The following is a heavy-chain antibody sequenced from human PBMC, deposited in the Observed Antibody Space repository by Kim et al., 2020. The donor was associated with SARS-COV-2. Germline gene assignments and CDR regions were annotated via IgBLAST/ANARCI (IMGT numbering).Heavy chain of an antibody. CDR2: IYYIGSP. CDR3: ARYFSGGYSWRRAFDI. J-gene: IGHJ3*02. Sequence: SETLSLTCTVSGGSISNYYWSWIRQAPGKGLEWIGYIYYIGSPNYNPSLKSRVTISIDTSKNQFSLKLSSVTAADTAVYYCARYFSGGYSWRRAFDIWG. D-gene: IGHD2-15*01. V-gene: IGHV4-59*01. CDR1: GGSISNYY.